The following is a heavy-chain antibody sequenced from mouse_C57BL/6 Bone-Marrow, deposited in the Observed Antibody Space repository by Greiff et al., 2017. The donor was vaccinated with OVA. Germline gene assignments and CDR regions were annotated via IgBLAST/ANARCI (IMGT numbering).Heavy chain of an antibody. CDR3: ARYMGDPAMDY. J-gene: IGHJ4*01. CDR1: GFTFTDYY. CDR2: IRNKANGYTT. Sequence: EVMLVESGGGLVQPGGSLSLSCAASGFTFTDYYMSWVRQPPGKALAWLGFIRNKANGYTTEYSASVQGRFTISRDNSQSILYLQMNAMRAEDSATYYCARYMGDPAMDYWGQGTSVTVSS. V-gene: IGHV7-3*01. D-gene: IGHD3-3*01.